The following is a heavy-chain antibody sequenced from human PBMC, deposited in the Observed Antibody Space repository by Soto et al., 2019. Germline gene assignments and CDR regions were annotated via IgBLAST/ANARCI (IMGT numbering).Heavy chain of an antibody. CDR1: GGSFSSSSHY. V-gene: IGHV4-39*01. CDR2: MFYFGST. CDR3: ARHHFYCTGGSCYLQAYHYYGLDV. D-gene: IGHD2-15*01. Sequence: QLQLQESGPGLVKPSETLSLTCTVFGGSFSSSSHYWGWIRQPPGKGLEWLGTMFYFGSTYYNTSLESRVTISVDPSQNQFSLKLSSVTAADTAVYYCARHHFYCTGGSCYLQAYHYYGLDVWGQGTTVTVSS. J-gene: IGHJ6*02.